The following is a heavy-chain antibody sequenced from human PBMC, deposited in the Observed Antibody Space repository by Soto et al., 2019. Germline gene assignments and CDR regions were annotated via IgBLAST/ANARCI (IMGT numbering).Heavy chain of an antibody. CDR3: AGGWSGSSASGYYDMEV. V-gene: IGHV4-34*01. CDR2: INHSGST. CDR1: GASFRGYY. Sequence: PSDTLSLTFAVSGASFRGYYWSWIRQPPGKGLEWIGEINHSGSTNYNPSLKSRVTISVDTSKNQFSLKLSSVTAADTAVYYCAGGWSGSSASGYYDMEVWGQGTTVTVSS. D-gene: IGHD2-2*01. J-gene: IGHJ6*02.